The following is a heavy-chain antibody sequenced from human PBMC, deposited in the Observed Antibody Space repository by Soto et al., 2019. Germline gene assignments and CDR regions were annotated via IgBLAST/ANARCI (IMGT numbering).Heavy chain of an antibody. CDR1: GYTFTSYY. V-gene: IGHV1-46*03. CDR3: ASVVAATPPDY. Sequence: ASVKVSCKASGYTFTSYYMHWVRQAPGQGLEWMGIINPSGGSTSYAQKFQGRVTMTRDTSTGTVYMELSSLRSEDTAVYYCASVVAATPPDYWGQGTLVTVSS. CDR2: INPSGGST. D-gene: IGHD2-15*01. J-gene: IGHJ4*02.